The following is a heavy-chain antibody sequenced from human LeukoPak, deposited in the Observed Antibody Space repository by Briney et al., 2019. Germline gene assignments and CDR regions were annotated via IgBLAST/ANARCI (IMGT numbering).Heavy chain of an antibody. V-gene: IGHV3-30*04. J-gene: IGHJ4*02. D-gene: IGHD2/OR15-2a*01. CDR1: GFTFSSYA. CDR3: ARIYGPWNYFDY. CDR2: ISYDGSNK. Sequence: GRSLRLSCAASGFTFSSYAMHWVRQAPGKGLEWVAAISYDGSNKYYADSVKGRFTISRDNSKNTLYLQMNSLRAEDTAVYYCARIYGPWNYFDYWGQGTLVTVPS.